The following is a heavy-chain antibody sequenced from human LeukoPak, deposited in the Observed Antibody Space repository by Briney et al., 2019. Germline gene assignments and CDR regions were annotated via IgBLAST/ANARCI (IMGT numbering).Heavy chain of an antibody. CDR1: GYTFTSYG. D-gene: IGHD3-22*01. Sequence: GASVKVSCKASGYTFTSYGISWVRQAPGQGLEWMGWISAYNGNTNYAQKLQGRVTMTTDTSTSTAYMELRSLRSDDTAVYYCAREQKNYYDSSGYLNWFDPWGQGTLVTVSS. CDR3: AREQKNYYDSSGYLNWFDP. J-gene: IGHJ5*02. V-gene: IGHV1-18*01. CDR2: ISAYNGNT.